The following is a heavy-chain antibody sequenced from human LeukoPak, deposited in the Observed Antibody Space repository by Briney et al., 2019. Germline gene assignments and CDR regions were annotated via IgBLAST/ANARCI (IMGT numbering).Heavy chain of an antibody. CDR2: IKQDGSEK. D-gene: IGHD1-1*01. CDR1: GFTFTTYW. V-gene: IGHV3-7*01. J-gene: IGHJ4*02. Sequence: PGGSLRLSCAASGFTFTTYWMTWVRQAPGKGLEWVANIKQDGSEKYYVDSVKGRFSISRDNRKNSVYLQMNSLRAEDMAVYYCAVRHVDYWGQGILVTVSS. CDR3: AVRHVDY.